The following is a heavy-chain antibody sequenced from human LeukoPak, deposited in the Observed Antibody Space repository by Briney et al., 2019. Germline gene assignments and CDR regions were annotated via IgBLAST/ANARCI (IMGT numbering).Heavy chain of an antibody. CDR1: GFTFSSYV. CDR2: ISRSGSPI. V-gene: IGHV3-48*03. J-gene: IGHJ4*02. D-gene: IGHD1-26*01. CDR3: ARGRVGATGFDY. Sequence: GGSLRLSCAASGFTFSSYVMNWIRQAPGKGLEWVSYISRSGSPIYYADSVKGRITISRDNAKNSLYLRMNSLRAEDTAFYYCARGRVGATGFDYWGQGTLVTVSS.